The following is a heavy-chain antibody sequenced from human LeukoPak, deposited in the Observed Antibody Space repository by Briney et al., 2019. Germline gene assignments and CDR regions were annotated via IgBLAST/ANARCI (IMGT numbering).Heavy chain of an antibody. D-gene: IGHD3-16*01. Sequence: SETLSLTCTVSGYPISTGYYWGWIRQPPGKGLEWIGSISHTRTTYYSPSLKSRVTIPLDTSKKQFSLKLSSVTAADRALYYCAREVFGPGGAFDIWGQGTMVTVSS. J-gene: IGHJ3*02. V-gene: IGHV4-38-2*02. CDR3: AREVFGPGGAFDI. CDR2: ISHTRTT. CDR1: GYPISTGYY.